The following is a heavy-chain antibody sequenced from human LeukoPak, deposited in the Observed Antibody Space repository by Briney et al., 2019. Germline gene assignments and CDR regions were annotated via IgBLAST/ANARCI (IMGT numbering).Heavy chain of an antibody. CDR2: MNPNSGGT. V-gene: IGHV1-2*02. CDR3: ARASYSSGWYLGYYFDY. CDR1: GYTFTSYD. Sequence: ASVKVSCKASGYTFTSYDINWVRQATGQGLEWMGWMNPNSGGTNYAQKFQGRVTMTRDTSISTAYMELSRLRSDDTAVYYCARASYSSGWYLGYYFDYWGQGTLVTVSS. J-gene: IGHJ4*02. D-gene: IGHD6-19*01.